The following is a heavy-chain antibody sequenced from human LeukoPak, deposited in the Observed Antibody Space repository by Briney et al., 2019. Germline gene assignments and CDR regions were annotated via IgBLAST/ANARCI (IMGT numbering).Heavy chain of an antibody. CDR3: AIGAASSGWHKFDY. J-gene: IGHJ4*02. V-gene: IGHV4-59*01. CDR1: GGSISSYY. CDR2: IYYSGST. Sequence: KPSETLSLTCTVSGGSISSYYWSWIRQPPGKGLEWIGYIYYSGSTNYNPSLKSRVTISVDTSKNQFSLKLSSVTAADTAVYYCAIGAASSGWHKFDYWGQGTLSPSPQ. D-gene: IGHD6-19*01.